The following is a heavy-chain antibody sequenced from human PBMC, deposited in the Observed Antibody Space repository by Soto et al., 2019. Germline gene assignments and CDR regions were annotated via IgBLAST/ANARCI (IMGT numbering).Heavy chain of an antibody. D-gene: IGHD6-13*01. Sequence: ASVKVSCKASGYTFTGYYMHWVLQAPGQGLEWMGWINPNSGGTNYAQKFQGWVTMTRDTSISTAYMELSRLRSDDTAVYYCARDVAAAGHYYYYYGMDVWGQGTTVTVSS. CDR3: ARDVAAAGHYYYYYGMDV. CDR2: INPNSGGT. V-gene: IGHV1-2*04. CDR1: GYTFTGYY. J-gene: IGHJ6*02.